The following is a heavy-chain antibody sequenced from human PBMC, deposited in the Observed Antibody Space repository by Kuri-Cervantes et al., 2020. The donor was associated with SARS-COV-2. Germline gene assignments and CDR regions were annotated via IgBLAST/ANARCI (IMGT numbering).Heavy chain of an antibody. V-gene: IGHV3-23*03. CDR1: GFSFITFG. Sequence: GESLKISCSASGFSFITFGMTWVRQAPGKGLEWVSSIDGGGETTNYPDSVKGQFTISRDNSQNTLYLQMNNLRVEDTAIYYCARDLFPSGRRAGFQYWGQGALVTVSS. J-gene: IGHJ4*02. CDR3: ARDLFPSGRRAGFQY. D-gene: IGHD1-26*01. CDR2: IDGGGETT.